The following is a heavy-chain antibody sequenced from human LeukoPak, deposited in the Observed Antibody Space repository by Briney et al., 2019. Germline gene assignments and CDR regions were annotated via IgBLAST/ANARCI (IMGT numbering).Heavy chain of an antibody. Sequence: ASVKVSCKASGYTFTSYAMHWVRQAPGQRLEWMGWINAGNGNTKYSQKFQGRVTITRDTSASTAYMELSSLRSEDTAVYYCARSSSSWYEESSSGWFLFDYWGQGTLVTVSS. V-gene: IGHV1-3*01. CDR2: INAGNGNT. CDR1: GYTFTSYA. CDR3: ARSSSSWYEESSSGWFLFDY. D-gene: IGHD6-13*01. J-gene: IGHJ4*02.